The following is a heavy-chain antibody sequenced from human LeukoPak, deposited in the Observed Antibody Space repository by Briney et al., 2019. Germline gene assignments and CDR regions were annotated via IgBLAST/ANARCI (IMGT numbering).Heavy chain of an antibody. CDR1: GFTFSSYE. CDR2: ISDTGSTT. V-gene: IGHV3-48*03. CDR3: ARELREHGVFDI. Sequence: GGSLRLSCAASGFTFSSYEMNWVRQAPGKGLEWVSYISDTGSTTYYAASVKGRFSISRDKSKNTVYLQMNSLRAEDTAVYYCARELREHGVFDIWGQGTMVTVSS. D-gene: IGHD1-26*01. J-gene: IGHJ3*02.